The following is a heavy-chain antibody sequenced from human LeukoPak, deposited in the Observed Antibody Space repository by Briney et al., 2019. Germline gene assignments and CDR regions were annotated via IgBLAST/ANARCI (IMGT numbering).Heavy chain of an antibody. CDR1: GFTFDDYG. J-gene: IGHJ4*02. CDR3: ARGRYYDNSVYYYFDY. V-gene: IGHV3-20*04. D-gene: IGHD3-22*01. CDR2: INWNGGST. Sequence: GGSLRLSCAASGFTFDDYGMSWVRQAPGKGLEWVSGINWNGGSTGYADSVKGRFTISRDNAKNSLYLQMNSLRAEDTAVYYCARGRYYDNSVYYYFDYWGQGTLVTVSS.